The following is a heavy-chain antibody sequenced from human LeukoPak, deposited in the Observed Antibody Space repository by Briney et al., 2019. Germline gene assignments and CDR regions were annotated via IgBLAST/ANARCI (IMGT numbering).Heavy chain of an antibody. CDR2: VNPYSGDT. CDR3: ARVRIEAAGRGLDY. V-gene: IGHV1-2*02. J-gene: IGHJ4*02. CDR1: GYTFTGYY. D-gene: IGHD6-13*01. Sequence: ASVKVSCKASGYTFTGYYMYWVRQAPGQGPEWMGWVNPYSGDTNYVQSFQGRVTMTRDTSISTVYMELTSLTSADTAVYFCARVRIEAAGRGLDYWGQGTPVTVSS.